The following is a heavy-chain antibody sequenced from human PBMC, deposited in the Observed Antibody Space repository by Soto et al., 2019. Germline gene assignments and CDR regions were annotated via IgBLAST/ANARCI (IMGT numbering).Heavy chain of an antibody. V-gene: IGHV3-23*01. D-gene: IGHD2-2*01. J-gene: IGHJ4*02. CDR2: ISGGGGST. Sequence: EGQLLESGGGLVQPGGSLRLSCAASGFTFSSYAMSWVRQAPGKGLEWVSGISGGGGSTYYADSVKGRFTISRDNSKNPLYLQMNSLRAEDTAIYYCAKDRADCSSTSCYFDYWGQGALVTVSS. CDR3: AKDRADCSSTSCYFDY. CDR1: GFTFSSYA.